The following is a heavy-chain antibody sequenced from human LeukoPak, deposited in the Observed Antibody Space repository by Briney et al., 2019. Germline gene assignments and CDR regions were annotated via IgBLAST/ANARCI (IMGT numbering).Heavy chain of an antibody. CDR1: GYTFTGYY. CDR3: ARSAWGSGYSSGWYGS. D-gene: IGHD6-19*01. V-gene: IGHV1-2*02. Sequence: ASVKVSCKASGYTFTGYYMHWVRQAPGQGLEWMGWINPNSGGTNYAQKFQGRVTMTRDTSISTAYMELSRLRSDDTAVYYCARSAWGSGYSSGWYGSWGQGTLVTVSS. CDR2: INPNSGGT. J-gene: IGHJ4*02.